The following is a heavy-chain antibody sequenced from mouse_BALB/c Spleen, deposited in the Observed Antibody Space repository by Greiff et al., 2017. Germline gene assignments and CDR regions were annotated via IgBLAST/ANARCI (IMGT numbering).Heavy chain of an antibody. CDR3: AREYGNWFAY. D-gene: IGHD2-10*02. J-gene: IGHJ3*01. CDR1: GYSITSGYY. CDR2: ISYDGSN. V-gene: IGHV3-6*02. Sequence: DVQLQESGPGLVKPSQSLSLTCSVTGYSITSGYYWNWIRQFPGNKLEWMGYISYDGSNNYNPSLKNRISITRDTSKNQFFLKLNSVTTEDTATYYCAREYGNWFAYWGQGTLVTVSA.